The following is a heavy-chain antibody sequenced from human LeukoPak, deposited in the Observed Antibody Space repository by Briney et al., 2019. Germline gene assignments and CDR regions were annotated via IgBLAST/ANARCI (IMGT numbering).Heavy chain of an antibody. CDR3: ARHPDYYDSSGYYPGYYFDY. V-gene: IGHV5-51*01. CDR1: GYSFTSYW. D-gene: IGHD3-22*01. CDR2: IYPGDSDT. J-gene: IGHJ4*02. Sequence: GESLTISCKGSGYSFTSYWIGWVRQMPGKGLEWMGIIYPGDSDTRYSPSFQGQVTISADKSISTAYLQWSSLKASDTAMYYCARHPDYYDSSGYYPGYYFDYWGQGTLVTISS.